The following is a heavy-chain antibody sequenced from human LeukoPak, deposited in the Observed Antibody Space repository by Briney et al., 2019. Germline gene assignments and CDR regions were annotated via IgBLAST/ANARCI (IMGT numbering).Heavy chain of an antibody. CDR3: ARSHSRRGYYYMDV. Sequence: SETLSLTCTVSGGSISSYYWSWIQQPAGKGLEWIGRIYTSGSTNYNPSLKSRVTMSVDTSKNQFSLKLSSVTAADTAVYYCARSHSRRGYYYMDVWGKGTTVTVSS. D-gene: IGHD6-13*01. CDR2: IYTSGST. CDR1: GGSISSYY. V-gene: IGHV4-4*07. J-gene: IGHJ6*03.